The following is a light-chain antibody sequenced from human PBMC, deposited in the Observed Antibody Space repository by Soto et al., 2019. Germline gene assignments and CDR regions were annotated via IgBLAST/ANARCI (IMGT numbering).Light chain of an antibody. Sequence: QSVLTQPHSVSGSPGQSVTISCTGTSSDVGAYNFASWYQQRPGTAPRLIIYDVNKRPSGVPDRFSGSKSGNTASLTISGLQAEDEADYCCCSYAGNYKYVFGSGTKVTVL. CDR3: CSYAGNYKYV. CDR2: DVN. J-gene: IGLJ1*01. CDR1: SSDVGAYNF. V-gene: IGLV2-11*01.